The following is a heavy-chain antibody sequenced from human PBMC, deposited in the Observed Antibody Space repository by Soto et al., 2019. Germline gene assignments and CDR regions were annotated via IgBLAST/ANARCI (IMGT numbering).Heavy chain of an antibody. Sequence: EMQLLESGGGLVQPGGSLRLSCAASGFTFSSYAMSWVRQAPGKGLEWVSAISGSGGSTYYADSVKGRFTISRDNSKNTLYLQMNSLRAEDTAVYYCARLYYYDSSGYYRYFQHWGQGTLVTVSS. J-gene: IGHJ1*01. D-gene: IGHD3-22*01. V-gene: IGHV3-23*01. CDR2: ISGSGGST. CDR3: ARLYYYDSSGYYRYFQH. CDR1: GFTFSSYA.